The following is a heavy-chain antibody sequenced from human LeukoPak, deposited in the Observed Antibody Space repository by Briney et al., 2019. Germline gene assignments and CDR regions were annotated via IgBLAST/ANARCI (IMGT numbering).Heavy chain of an antibody. D-gene: IGHD3-9*01. CDR3: ARELDYDILTGYPH. V-gene: IGHV1-18*01. J-gene: IGHJ4*02. CDR1: GYTFTSYD. CDR2: ISAYNGNT. Sequence: GASVKVSCKASGYTFTSYDINWVRQATGQGLEWMGWISAYNGNTNYAQKLQGRVTMTTDTSTSTAYMELRSLRSDDTAVYYCARELDYDILTGYPHWGQGTLVTVSS.